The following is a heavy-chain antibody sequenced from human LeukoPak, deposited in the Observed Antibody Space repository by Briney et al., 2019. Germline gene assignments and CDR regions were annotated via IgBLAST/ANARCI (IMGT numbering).Heavy chain of an antibody. J-gene: IGHJ3*02. Sequence: GESLRLSCAASGFTFDDYAMHWVRQAPGKGLEWVSGISWNSGSIGYADSVKGRFTISRDNAQNSLYLQMNSLRAEDTALYYCAKDMELPSSSWTDDAFDIWGQGTMVTVSS. CDR3: AKDMELPSSSWTDDAFDI. CDR1: GFTFDDYA. CDR2: ISWNSGSI. D-gene: IGHD6-13*01. V-gene: IGHV3-9*01.